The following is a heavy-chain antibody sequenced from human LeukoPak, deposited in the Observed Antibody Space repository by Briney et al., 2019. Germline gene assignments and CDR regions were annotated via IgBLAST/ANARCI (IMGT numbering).Heavy chain of an antibody. CDR1: GYTFTGYY. Sequence: GASVKVSCKASGYTFTGYYMHWVRQAPGQGLEWMGWINPNSGGTNYAQKFQGWVTMTRDTSISTAYMELSRLRSDDTAVYYCARGLEYGSVHGAFDIWGQGTMVTVSS. J-gene: IGHJ3*02. CDR3: ARGLEYGSVHGAFDI. CDR2: INPNSGGT. D-gene: IGHD3-10*01. V-gene: IGHV1-2*04.